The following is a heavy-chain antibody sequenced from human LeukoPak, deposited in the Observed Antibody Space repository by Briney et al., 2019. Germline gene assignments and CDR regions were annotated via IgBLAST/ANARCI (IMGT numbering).Heavy chain of an antibody. D-gene: IGHD3-10*01. CDR1: GFTFSSYW. CDR3: ARWGHYSGSGGGFDY. Sequence: GGSLRLSCAASGFTFSSYWMHWVRQAPGKGLVWVSRINTDGSSTSYADSVKGRFTISRDNAKNTLYLQMNSLRAEDTAVYYCARWGHYSGSGGGFDYWGQGTLVTVSS. J-gene: IGHJ4*02. V-gene: IGHV3-74*01. CDR2: INTDGSST.